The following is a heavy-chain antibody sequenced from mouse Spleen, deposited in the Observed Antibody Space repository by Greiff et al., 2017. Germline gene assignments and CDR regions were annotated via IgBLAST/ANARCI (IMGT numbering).Heavy chain of an antibody. J-gene: IGHJ3*01. V-gene: IGHV5-9-1*01. CDR2: ISSGGSYT. CDR1: GFTFSSYA. CDR3: ARGGTTATFAY. Sequence: EVMLVESGGGLVKPGGSLKPSCAASGFTFSSYAMSWVRQTPEKRLEWVATISSGGSYTYYPDSVKGRFTISRDNAKNTLYLQMSSLRSEDTAMYYCARGGTTATFAYWGQGTLVTVSA. D-gene: IGHD1-2*01.